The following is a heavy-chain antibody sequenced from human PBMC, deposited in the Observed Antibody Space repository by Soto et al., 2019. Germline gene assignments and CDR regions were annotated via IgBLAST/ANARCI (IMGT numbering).Heavy chain of an antibody. CDR2: IYYSGST. CDR3: ARDRASAAYYYYGMDV. J-gene: IGHJ6*02. D-gene: IGHD2-15*01. CDR1: GGSISSGGYY. Sequence: QVQLQESGPGLVKPSQTLSLTCTVSGGSISSGGYYWSWIRQHPGKGLEWIGYIYYSGSTYYNPSLKSRVTISVDTSKNQFSLKLSSVTAADTAVYCCARDRASAAYYYYGMDVWGQGTTVTVSS. V-gene: IGHV4-31*03.